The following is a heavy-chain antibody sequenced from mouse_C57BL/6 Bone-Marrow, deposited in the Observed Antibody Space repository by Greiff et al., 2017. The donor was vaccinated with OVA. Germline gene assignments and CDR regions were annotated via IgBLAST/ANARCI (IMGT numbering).Heavy chain of an antibody. CDR1: GFTFSDYG. J-gene: IGHJ4*01. CDR2: ISSGSSTI. Sequence: EVQGVESGGGLVKPGGSLKLSCAASGFTFSDYGMHWVRQAPEKGLEWVAYISSGSSTIYYADTVKGRFTISRDNAKNTLFLRMTRLRSEDTAMYYCARGLTTVVEDYAMDYWGQGTSVTVSS. D-gene: IGHD1-1*01. CDR3: ARGLTTVVEDYAMDY. V-gene: IGHV5-17*01.